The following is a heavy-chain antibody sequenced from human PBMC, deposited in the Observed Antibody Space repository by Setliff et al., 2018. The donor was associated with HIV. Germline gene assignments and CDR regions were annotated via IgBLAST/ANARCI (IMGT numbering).Heavy chain of an antibody. CDR3: ARDGYYDSSGYYKAQWAFDI. CDR2: INPSGGST. CDR1: GYTFTSYY. V-gene: IGHV1-46*01. J-gene: IGHJ3*02. D-gene: IGHD3-22*01. Sequence: ASVKVSCKASGYTFTSYYMHWVRQAPGHGLEWMGIINPSGGSTSYAQKFQGRVTMTRDTSTSTVYMELSSLRSEDTAVYYCARDGYYDSSGYYKAQWAFDIWGQGTMVTVSS.